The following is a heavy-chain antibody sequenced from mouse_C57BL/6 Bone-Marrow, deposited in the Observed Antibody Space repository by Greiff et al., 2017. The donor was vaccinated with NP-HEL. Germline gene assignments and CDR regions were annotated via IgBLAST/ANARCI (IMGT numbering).Heavy chain of an antibody. V-gene: IGHV1-85*01. D-gene: IGHD1-1*01. CDR3: ARREYYGSSYVPSFAY. J-gene: IGHJ3*01. CDR2: IYPRDGST. Sequence: VQLQQSGPELVKPGASVKLSCKASGYTFTSYDINWVKQRPGQGLEWIGWIYPRDGSTKYNEKFKGKATLTVDTSSSTAYMGLHSLTYEDYTVYFCARREYYGSSYVPSFAYWGQGTLVTVSA. CDR1: GYTFTSYD.